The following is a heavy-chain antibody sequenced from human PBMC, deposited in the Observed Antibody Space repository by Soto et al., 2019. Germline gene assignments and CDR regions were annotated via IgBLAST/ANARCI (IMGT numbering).Heavy chain of an antibody. V-gene: IGHV3-23*01. CDR1: GFTFSSYA. Sequence: GGSLRLSCAASGFTFSSYAMSWVRQAPGKGLEWVSAISGSGGSTYYADSVKGRFTISRDNSKNTLYLQMNSLRAEDTAVYYCAKERRETSVDYYGMDVWGQGTTVTVSS. CDR3: AKERRETSVDYYGMDV. D-gene: IGHD1-26*01. CDR2: ISGSGGST. J-gene: IGHJ6*02.